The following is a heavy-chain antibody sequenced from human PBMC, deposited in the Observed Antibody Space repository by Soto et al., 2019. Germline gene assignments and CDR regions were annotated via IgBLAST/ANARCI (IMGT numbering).Heavy chain of an antibody. CDR3: AAEGIAVAGTMY. V-gene: IGHV1-58*01. CDR2: IVVGSGNT. Sequence: ASVKVSCKASGFTFTSSAVQWVRQARGQRLEWIGWIVVGSGNTNYAQKFQERVTITRDMSTSTAYMELSSLRSEDTAVYYCAAEGIAVAGTMYWGQGTLVTSPQ. J-gene: IGHJ4*02. D-gene: IGHD6-19*01. CDR1: GFTFTSSA.